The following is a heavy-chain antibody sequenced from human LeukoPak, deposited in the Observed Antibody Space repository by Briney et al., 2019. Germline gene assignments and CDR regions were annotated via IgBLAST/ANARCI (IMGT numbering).Heavy chain of an antibody. D-gene: IGHD5-18*01. CDR2: ISISGTTI. CDR1: GLTFSSFE. Sequence: GGSLRLSCAASGLTFSSFEMSWVRQAPGKGLEWVSYISISGTTIYYADSAKGRFTISRDNAKNSLYLQMNSLRAEDTAVYYCAREAPGLDTAMSNYYYYYMDVWGKGTTVTISS. CDR3: AREAPGLDTAMSNYYYYYMDV. V-gene: IGHV3-48*03. J-gene: IGHJ6*03.